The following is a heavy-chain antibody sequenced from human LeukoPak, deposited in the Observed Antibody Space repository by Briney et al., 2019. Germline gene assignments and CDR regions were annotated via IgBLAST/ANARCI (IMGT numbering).Heavy chain of an antibody. CDR1: GGTFSSYA. CDR2: MNPNSGNT. D-gene: IGHD3-22*01. V-gene: IGHV1-8*02. Sequence: GASVKVSCKASGGTFSSYAISWVRQAPGQGLEWMGWMNPNSGNTGYAQKFQGRVTMTRNTSISTAYMELSSLRSEDTAVYYCARVGTTRITMIVPDYWGQGTLVTVSS. J-gene: IGHJ4*02. CDR3: ARVGTTRITMIVPDY.